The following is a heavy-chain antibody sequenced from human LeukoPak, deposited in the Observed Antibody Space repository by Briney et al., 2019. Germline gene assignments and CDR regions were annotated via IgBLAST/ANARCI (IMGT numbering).Heavy chain of an antibody. CDR1: GFTFSSYD. D-gene: IGHD6-19*01. V-gene: IGHV3-30*02. J-gene: IGHJ6*03. Sequence: GGSLRLSCAASGFTFSSYDIHWVRQAPGKGLEWVAFIRYDGSNKYYADSVRGRFTISRDNSKNTLYLQMNSLRAEDTAVYFCARGSKAVLFTRDHYMDVWGKGTTVTISS. CDR3: ARGSKAVLFTRDHYMDV. CDR2: IRYDGSNK.